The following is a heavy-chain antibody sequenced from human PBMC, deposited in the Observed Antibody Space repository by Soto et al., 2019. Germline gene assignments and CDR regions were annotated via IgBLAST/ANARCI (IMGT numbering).Heavy chain of an antibody. D-gene: IGHD2-15*01. CDR3: ARGDCGVGRCCSLAGAFFYYMDV. CDR1: GFTFSNYW. Sequence: EVQLVESGGGLVQPGGSLRLSCAASGFTFSNYWMYWVRQAPGKGLVWVSRINSDGSVSSYADSVKGRLTISRDNVKNTLYLQMNSLRADDTAAYYCARGDCGVGRCCSLAGAFFYYMDVWGKGTTVTVFS. V-gene: IGHV3-74*01. J-gene: IGHJ6*03. CDR2: INSDGSVS.